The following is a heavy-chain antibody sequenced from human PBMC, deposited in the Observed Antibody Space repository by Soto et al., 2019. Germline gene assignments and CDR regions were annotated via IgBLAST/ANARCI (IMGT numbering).Heavy chain of an antibody. J-gene: IGHJ4*02. CDR3: ARDEGPLLWLGELFDY. Sequence: GGSLRLSCAASGFTFSSYSMNWVRQAPGKGLEWVSYISSSSSTIYYADSVKGRFTISRDNAKNSLYLQMNSLRDEDTAVYYCARDEGPLLWLGELFDYWGQGTLVTVSS. V-gene: IGHV3-48*02. CDR2: ISSSSSTI. D-gene: IGHD3-10*01. CDR1: GFTFSSYS.